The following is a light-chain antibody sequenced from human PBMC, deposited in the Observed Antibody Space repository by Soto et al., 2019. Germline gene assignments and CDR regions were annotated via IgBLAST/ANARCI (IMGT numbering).Light chain of an antibody. J-gene: IGKJ2*01. CDR3: QGYADSPPTYL. CDR2: GAF. V-gene: IGKV3-20*01. Sequence: EIVLTQSPGTLSLSPGERATVSCRASQSVSSSYVAWYQQRPGQAPRLLIYGAFNRATGIPDRFSGSGSGTDFTLAISRLEPEDFAVYYCQGYADSPPTYLFGQGTRLEI. CDR1: QSVSSSY.